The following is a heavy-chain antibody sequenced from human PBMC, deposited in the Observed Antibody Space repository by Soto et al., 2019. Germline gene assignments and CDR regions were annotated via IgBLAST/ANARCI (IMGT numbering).Heavy chain of an antibody. CDR1: GYSFTSYW. D-gene: IGHD3-22*01. CDR3: ATGKYYGSSGYYYYFDC. J-gene: IGHJ4*02. Sequence: GESLKISCKGSGYSFTSYWIGWVRQMPGKGLEWMGIIYPGDSDTRYSPSFQGQVTISTDKSISTAYLQWSSLKASDTAMYYCATGKYYGSSGYYYYFDCWGQGTLVTVSS. CDR2: IYPGDSDT. V-gene: IGHV5-51*01.